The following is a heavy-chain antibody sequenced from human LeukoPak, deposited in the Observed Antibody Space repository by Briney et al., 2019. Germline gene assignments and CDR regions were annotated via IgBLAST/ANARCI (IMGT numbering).Heavy chain of an antibody. CDR3: ARVIRAAPGKGYFDY. CDR1: GFIFSTYA. Sequence: GGSLRLSCATSGFIFSTYALSWVRQAPGKGLEWASSISGSGGSTYHADSVKGRFTISRDSSKSTLYLQMNSLRAEDTAIYYCARVIRAAPGKGYFDYWGQGTLVTVSS. D-gene: IGHD6-13*01. V-gene: IGHV3-23*01. CDR2: ISGSGGST. J-gene: IGHJ4*02.